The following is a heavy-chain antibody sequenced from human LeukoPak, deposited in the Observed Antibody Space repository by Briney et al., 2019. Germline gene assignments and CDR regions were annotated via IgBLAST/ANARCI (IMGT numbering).Heavy chain of an antibody. V-gene: IGHV4-34*01. CDR1: GGSFSGYY. D-gene: IGHD3-16*02. CDR3: ARVRGLGVISPYFDY. Sequence: SETLSLTCAVYGGSFSGYYWSWVRQPPGKGLEWIGEINHSGSTNYTPSLESRVTISVDTSKNQFSLKLSSVTAADTAVYYCARVRGLGVISPYFDYWGQGILVTVSS. J-gene: IGHJ4*02. CDR2: INHSGST.